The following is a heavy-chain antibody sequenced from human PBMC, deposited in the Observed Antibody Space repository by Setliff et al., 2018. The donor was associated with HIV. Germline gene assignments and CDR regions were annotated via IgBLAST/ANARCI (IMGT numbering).Heavy chain of an antibody. D-gene: IGHD6-25*01. J-gene: IGHJ4*02. V-gene: IGHV5-51*01. CDR1: GYTFTSYW. Sequence: GESLKISCQTSGYTFTSYWIAWVRQMPGKGLECIGVIYPDDSDTKYSPSFRGQVTISADKSTTTAYLDWASLKASDTAMYYCVRYIGAAAGYIDHWGQGTLVTVSS. CDR3: VRYIGAAAGYIDH. CDR2: IYPDDSDT.